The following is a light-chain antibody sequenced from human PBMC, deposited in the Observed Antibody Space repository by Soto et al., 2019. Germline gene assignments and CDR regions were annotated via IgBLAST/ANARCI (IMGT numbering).Light chain of an antibody. Sequence: EIVFTQSPGTLSLSPGETATLSCRASQSVARDLSWYQQKPGQAPRLLISRAFIGATGIPDRFSGSGSGTDFTLTINRLEPEDSAVYYCQQHTISMYTFGQGTKVDIK. J-gene: IGKJ2*01. CDR2: RAF. V-gene: IGKV3-20*01. CDR3: QQHTISMYT. CDR1: QSVARD.